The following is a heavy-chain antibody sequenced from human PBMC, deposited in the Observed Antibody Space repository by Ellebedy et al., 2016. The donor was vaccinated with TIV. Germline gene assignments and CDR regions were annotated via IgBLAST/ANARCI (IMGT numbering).Heavy chain of an antibody. CDR1: GFTFSSYD. CDR2: IGTAGDT. V-gene: IGHV3-13*01. CDR3: ARVRFGDTAVDY. J-gene: IGHJ4*03. Sequence: GGSLRLSCAASGFTFSSYDMHWVRQGTGKGLEWVSAIGTAGDTYYPGSVKGRVTISRETAKNSLYLQITSLRAEDTAVYYCARVRFGDTAVDYWGQGTLVTVSS. D-gene: IGHD2-21*01.